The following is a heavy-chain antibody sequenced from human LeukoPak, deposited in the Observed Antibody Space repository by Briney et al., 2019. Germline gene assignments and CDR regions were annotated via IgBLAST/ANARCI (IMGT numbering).Heavy chain of an antibody. CDR1: GFTFSSYW. D-gene: IGHD3-10*01. Sequence: GGSLRLSCAASGFTFSSYWMSWVRQAPGKGLVWVSRINTDGSSTSYADSVKGRFTISRDNAKNTLYLQMNSLRAEDTAVYYCARAGTVGWAIDYWGQGTLVTVSS. J-gene: IGHJ4*02. CDR3: ARAGTVGWAIDY. V-gene: IGHV3-74*01. CDR2: INTDGSST.